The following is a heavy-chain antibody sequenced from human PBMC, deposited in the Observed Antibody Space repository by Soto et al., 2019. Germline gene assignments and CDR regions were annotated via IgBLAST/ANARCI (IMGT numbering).Heavy chain of an antibody. D-gene: IGHD4-17*01. CDR2: FDPEDGET. CDR3: ALGLLLGGLRVGAFYF. CDR1: GYTLTELS. J-gene: IGHJ3*01. V-gene: IGHV1-24*01. Sequence: ASAKVSCKVSGYTLTELSMHWVRQAPGKGLEWMGGFDPEDGETIYAQKFQGRVTMTEDTSTDTAYMGLRSLRSEDTAGYYCALGLLLGGLRVGAFYFWGQGKMFTFS.